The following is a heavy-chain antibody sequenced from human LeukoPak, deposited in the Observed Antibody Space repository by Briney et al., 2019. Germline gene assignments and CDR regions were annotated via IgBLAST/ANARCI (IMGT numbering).Heavy chain of an antibody. V-gene: IGHV3-30*02. CDR1: GFTFSSYG. J-gene: IGHJ4*02. CDR3: AKELEWELLNYFDY. CDR2: IRYDGSNK. D-gene: IGHD1-26*01. Sequence: GGSLRLSCAASGFTFSSYGMHWVRQAPGEGLEWVAFIRYDGSNKYYADSVKGRFTISRDNSKNTLYLQMNSLRAEDTAVYYCAKELEWELLNYFDYWGQGTLVTVSS.